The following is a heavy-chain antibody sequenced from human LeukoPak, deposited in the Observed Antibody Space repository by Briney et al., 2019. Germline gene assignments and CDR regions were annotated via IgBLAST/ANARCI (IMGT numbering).Heavy chain of an antibody. J-gene: IGHJ4*02. D-gene: IGHD6-19*01. CDR2: INHSGST. V-gene: IGHV4-34*01. CDR3: ARGRYSSGGSPRITTSRDPSGTNYFDC. Sequence: SETLSLTCAVYGGSFSGYYWSWIRQPPGKGLEWIGEINHSGSTNYNPSLKSRVTISVGTSKNQFSLKLSSVTAADTAVYYCARGRYSSGGSPRITTSRDPSGTNYFDCWGQGTLVTVSS. CDR1: GGSFSGYY.